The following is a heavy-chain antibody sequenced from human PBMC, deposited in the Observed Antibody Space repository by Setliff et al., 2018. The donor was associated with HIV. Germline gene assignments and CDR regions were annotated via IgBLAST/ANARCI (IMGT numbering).Heavy chain of an antibody. V-gene: IGHV4-4*02. D-gene: IGHD3-22*01. CDR3: ARSRIRGYYDTSPAMAFDI. CDR1: GGSISSDNW. CDR2: IYHSEYT. J-gene: IGHJ3*02. Sequence: SETLSLTCAVSGGSISSDNWWTWVRQAPGKGLEWIGEIYHSEYTNYNPSLKSRIVISLDTSKKQFSLHFYSVTAADTAVYYCARSRIRGYYDTSPAMAFDIWGQGTMVTVSS.